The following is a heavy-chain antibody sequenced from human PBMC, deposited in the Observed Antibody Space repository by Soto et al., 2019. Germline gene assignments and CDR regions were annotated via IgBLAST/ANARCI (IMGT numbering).Heavy chain of an antibody. Sequence: QMQLVQSGAEVKKPGSSVKVSCKASGGTFRSYTFSWVRQAPGQGLEWMGGIVPLFGSTNNAEVFQGRLTITADESTTTVYMELTSLTSDDTAVYFCARDGDFVTSNRPRGPFDIWGQGTLVTVSS. J-gene: IGHJ3*02. D-gene: IGHD3-9*01. CDR3: ARDGDFVTSNRPRGPFDI. CDR1: GGTFRSYT. V-gene: IGHV1-69*01. CDR2: IVPLFGST.